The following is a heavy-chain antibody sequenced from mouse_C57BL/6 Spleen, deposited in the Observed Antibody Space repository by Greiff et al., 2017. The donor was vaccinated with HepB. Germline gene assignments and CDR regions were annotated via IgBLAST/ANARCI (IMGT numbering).Heavy chain of an antibody. CDR2: IYPGDGDT. CDR1: GYAFSSYW. D-gene: IGHD1-1*01. Sequence: QVQLQQSGAELVKPGASVKISCKASGYAFSSYWMNWVKQRPGKGLEWIGQIYPGDGDTNYNGKFKVKATLTADKYSSTAYMQLSSLTSEDSAVYFYARGRSSYYFDYWGQGTTLTVSS. V-gene: IGHV1-80*01. J-gene: IGHJ2*01. CDR3: ARGRSSYYFDY.